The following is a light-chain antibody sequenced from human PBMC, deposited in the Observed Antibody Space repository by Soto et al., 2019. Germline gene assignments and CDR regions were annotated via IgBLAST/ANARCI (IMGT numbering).Light chain of an antibody. CDR1: SSNIGAGYD. CDR2: GNS. Sequence: QSVLTQPPSVTGAPGRRVTLSCTWSSSNIGAGYDVHWYQQLPGTAPKLLIYGNSNRPSGVPDRFSGSKSGTSASLAITGLQAEDEADYYCQSYDRSLCGLVFGGGTKLTVL. CDR3: QSYDRSLCGLV. V-gene: IGLV1-40*01. J-gene: IGLJ2*01.